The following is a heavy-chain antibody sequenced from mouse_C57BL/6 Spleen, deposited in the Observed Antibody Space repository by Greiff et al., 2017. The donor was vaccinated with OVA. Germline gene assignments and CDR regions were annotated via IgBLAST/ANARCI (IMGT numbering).Heavy chain of an antibody. CDR3: TVTTVVEYYFDY. V-gene: IGHV1-15*01. CDR1: GYTFTDYE. J-gene: IGHJ2*01. Sequence: VQLQQSGAELVRPGASVTLSCKASGYTFTDYEMHWVKQTPVHGLEWIGAIDPETGGTAYNQKFKGKAILTADKSSSTAYMELRSLTSEDSAVYYCTVTTVVEYYFDYWGQGTTLTVSS. CDR2: IDPETGGT. D-gene: IGHD1-1*01.